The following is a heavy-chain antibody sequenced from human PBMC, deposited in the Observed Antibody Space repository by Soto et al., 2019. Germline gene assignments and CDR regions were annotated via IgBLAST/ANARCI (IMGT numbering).Heavy chain of an antibody. V-gene: IGHV2-5*02. Sequence: ITLKESGPTLVKPTQALTLTCTLSGLSLSTTGEGVRWIRQPPGKALEWLAFIYWDDDKRYSPSLKSRLTITKDSCKTQVVLTTATMNPVDTATYYCAHRQQTSYGTLDFWGQGTTDTVST. D-gene: IGHD4-17*01. CDR2: IYWDDDK. CDR3: AHRQQTSYGTLDF. J-gene: IGHJ3*01. CDR1: GLSLSTTGEG.